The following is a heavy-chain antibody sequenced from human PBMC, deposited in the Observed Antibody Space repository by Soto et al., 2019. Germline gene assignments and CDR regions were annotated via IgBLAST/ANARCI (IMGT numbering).Heavy chain of an antibody. Sequence: SETLSLTCTVSGGSISSTNYYWGWIRQPPGKGLEWIGSIYYSGSTYYNPSLKSRVTISVDTSKNQFSLKLTSVTAADTAVYYCARVGPWVPYYYDSSPYTFENWFDPWGQGTLVTVAS. J-gene: IGHJ5*02. CDR1: GGSISSTNYY. D-gene: IGHD3-22*01. CDR3: ARVGPWVPYYYDSSPYTFENWFDP. V-gene: IGHV4-39*07. CDR2: IYYSGST.